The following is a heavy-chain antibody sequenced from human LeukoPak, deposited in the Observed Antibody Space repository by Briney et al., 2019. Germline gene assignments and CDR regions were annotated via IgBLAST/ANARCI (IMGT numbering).Heavy chain of an antibody. Sequence: ASVKVSCKASGYTFTSYYMHWVRQAPGQGLEWMGIINPSGGSTSYAQKFQGRVTMTRDTSTSTVYMELSSLRSEDTAVYYCARDTSSGTYNGSNWDPEYWFDPWGQGTLITVSS. CDR2: INPSGGST. CDR1: GYTFTSYY. D-gene: IGHD1-26*01. V-gene: IGHV1-46*01. J-gene: IGHJ5*02. CDR3: ARDTSSGTYNGSNWDPEYWFDP.